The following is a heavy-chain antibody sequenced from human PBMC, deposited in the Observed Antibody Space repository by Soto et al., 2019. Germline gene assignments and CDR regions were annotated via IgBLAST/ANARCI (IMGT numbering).Heavy chain of an antibody. J-gene: IGHJ4*02. Sequence: QVQLVQSGAEVKKPGASVKVSCKASGYTFTSYGISWVRQAPGQGLEWMGWISAYNGNTNYAQKLQGRVTMTTDTSTSTAYRELRSLRSDDTAVYYCARDLTGRYSGSLTGYWGQGTLVTVSS. V-gene: IGHV1-18*01. D-gene: IGHD1-26*01. CDR1: GYTFTSYG. CDR3: ARDLTGRYSGSLTGY. CDR2: ISAYNGNT.